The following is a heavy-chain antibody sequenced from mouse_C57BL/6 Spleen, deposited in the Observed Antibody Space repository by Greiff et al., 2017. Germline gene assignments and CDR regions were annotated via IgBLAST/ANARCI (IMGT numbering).Heavy chain of an antibody. V-gene: IGHV1-82*01. CDR1: GYAFSSSW. CDR3: AKALYSNYGAY. Sequence: VQLQQSGPELVKPGASVKISCKASGYAFSSSWMNWVKQRPGKGLEWIGRIYPGDGDTNYNGKFKGKATLTADKSSSTAYMQLSSLTSEDSAVYFCAKALYSNYGAYWGQGALVTVSA. CDR2: IYPGDGDT. D-gene: IGHD2-5*01. J-gene: IGHJ3*01.